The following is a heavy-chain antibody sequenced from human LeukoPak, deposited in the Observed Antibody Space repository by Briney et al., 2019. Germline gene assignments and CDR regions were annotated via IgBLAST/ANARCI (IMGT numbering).Heavy chain of an antibody. Sequence: PSETLSLTCTVSGGSISSYYWSWIRQPAGKGLEWIGRIYTSGSTNYNPSLKSRVTMSVDTSKNQFSLKLSSVTAADTAVYYCARDRMEFGEYYFDYWGQGTLVTVSS. D-gene: IGHD3-10*01. CDR3: ARDRMEFGEYYFDY. CDR2: IYTSGST. V-gene: IGHV4-4*07. J-gene: IGHJ4*02. CDR1: GGSISSYY.